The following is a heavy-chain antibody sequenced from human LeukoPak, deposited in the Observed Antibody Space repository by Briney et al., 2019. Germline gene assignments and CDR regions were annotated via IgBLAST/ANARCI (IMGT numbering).Heavy chain of an antibody. V-gene: IGHV1-2*02. CDR2: INPNSGGT. CDR1: GYTFTGYY. CDR3: ASLHWDIVVVPAAITKGTVDC. D-gene: IGHD2-2*02. J-gene: IGHJ4*02. Sequence: ASVKVSCKASGYTFTGYYMHWVRQAPGQGLEWMGWINPNSGGTNYAQKFQGRVTMTRDTSISTACMELSRLRSDDTAVYYCASLHWDIVVVPAAITKGTVDCWGQGTLVTVSS.